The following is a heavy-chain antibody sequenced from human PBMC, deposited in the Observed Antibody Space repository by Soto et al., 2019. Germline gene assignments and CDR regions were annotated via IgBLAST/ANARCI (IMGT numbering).Heavy chain of an antibody. J-gene: IGHJ4*02. CDR2: MYYTGST. CDR1: GDSISGNY. Sequence: SETLSLTCTVSGDSISGNYWSWLRQPPGKRLEWIGYMYYTGSTNYNPSLKSRVTISVDTSKNQFSLRLSSVTAADTAVYYCARYKRYSSPPGPLEYWGLATLVTVSS. CDR3: ARYKRYSSPPGPLEY. D-gene: IGHD6-13*01. V-gene: IGHV4-59*08.